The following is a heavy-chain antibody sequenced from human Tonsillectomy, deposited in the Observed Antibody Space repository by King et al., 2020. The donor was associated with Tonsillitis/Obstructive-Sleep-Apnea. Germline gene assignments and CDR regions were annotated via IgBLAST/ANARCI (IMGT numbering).Heavy chain of an antibody. V-gene: IGHV3-74*01. Sequence: VQLVESGGGLVQPGGSLRLSCAASGFTFSSYWMYWVRQAPGRGLVWVSRINSDGTYTTYADSVKGRFTISRDNAKNTLYLQMNSLGAEDTAVYYCAREGAFCISTSCYSYSASWGQGTLVTVSS. CDR1: GFTFSSYW. D-gene: IGHD2-2*01. CDR2: INSDGTYT. J-gene: IGHJ5*02. CDR3: AREGAFCISTSCYSYSAS.